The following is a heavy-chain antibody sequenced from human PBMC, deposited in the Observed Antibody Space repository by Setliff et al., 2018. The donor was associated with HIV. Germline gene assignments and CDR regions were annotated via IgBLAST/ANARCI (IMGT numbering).Heavy chain of an antibody. D-gene: IGHD3-10*01. V-gene: IGHV3-33*08. CDR3: ARDREESLWFGDLKYMDV. CDR2: IWYDGSKK. J-gene: IGHJ6*03. CDR1: GSTISNYG. Sequence: HLGGSLRLSCAASGSTISNYGMHWVRQAPGKGLEWVAVIWYDGSKKYYGDSVKGRFTISRDSSKNTLFLQMNSLRAEDTAVYHCARDREESLWFGDLKYMDVWGKGTTVTVSS.